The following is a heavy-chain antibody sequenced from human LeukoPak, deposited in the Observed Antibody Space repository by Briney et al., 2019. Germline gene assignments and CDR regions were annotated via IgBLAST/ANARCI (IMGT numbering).Heavy chain of an antibody. CDR2: IYYSGST. V-gene: IGHV4-39*07. D-gene: IGHD6-6*01. CDR3: ARVFYSSSSFDY. J-gene: IGHJ4*02. CDR1: GGSIRSYY. Sequence: SETLSLTCTVSGGSIRSYYWSWIRQPPGKGLEWIGSIYYSGSTYYNPSLKSRVTISVDTSKNQFSLKLSSVTAADTAVYYCARVFYSSSSFDYWGQGTLVTVSS.